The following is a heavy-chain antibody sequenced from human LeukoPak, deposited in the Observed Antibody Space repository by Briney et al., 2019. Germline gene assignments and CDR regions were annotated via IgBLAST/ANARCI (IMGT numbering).Heavy chain of an antibody. CDR2: INHSGST. V-gene: IGHV4-34*01. J-gene: IGHJ6*03. D-gene: IGHD3-10*01. CDR3: ARLKGYYYGSGSYSYYYYYMDV. Sequence: SETLSLTCAVCGGSFSGYYWSCIRQPPGKGLEWIGEINHSGSTNYNPSLKSRVTISVDTSKNQFSLKLSSVTAADTAVYYCARLKGYYYGSGSYSYYYYYMDVWGKGTTVTISS. CDR1: GGSFSGYY.